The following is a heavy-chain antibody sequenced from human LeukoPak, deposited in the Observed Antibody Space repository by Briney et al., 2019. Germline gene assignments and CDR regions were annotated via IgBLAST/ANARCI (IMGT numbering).Heavy chain of an antibody. CDR3: ARDRTTGTFFNYYYYMDV. Sequence: SVKVSCKVSGGTLSSYTIGWVRQAPGQGLEWMGRIIPILGIANYAQKFQGRVTITADKSTSTAYMELSSLRSEDTAVYYCARDRTTGTFFNYYYYMDVWGKGITVTVSS. D-gene: IGHD1-7*01. V-gene: IGHV1-69*04. CDR2: IIPILGIA. CDR1: GGTLSSYT. J-gene: IGHJ6*03.